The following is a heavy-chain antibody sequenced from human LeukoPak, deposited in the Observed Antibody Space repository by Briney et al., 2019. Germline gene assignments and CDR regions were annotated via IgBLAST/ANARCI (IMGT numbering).Heavy chain of an antibody. Sequence: ASVKVSCMASGGTFSSYAISWVRPTPEQGLEWMGGIIPIFGTANYAQKFQGRVTITADESTSTAYMELSSLRSEDTAVYYCARVNVVVPAAMRGWYFDLWGRGTLVTVSS. CDR3: ARVNVVVPAAMRGWYFDL. J-gene: IGHJ2*01. CDR1: GGTFSSYA. V-gene: IGHV1-69*13. D-gene: IGHD2-2*01. CDR2: IIPIFGTA.